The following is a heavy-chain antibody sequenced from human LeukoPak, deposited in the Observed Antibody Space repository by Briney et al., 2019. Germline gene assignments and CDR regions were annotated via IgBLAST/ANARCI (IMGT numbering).Heavy chain of an antibody. D-gene: IGHD3-22*01. CDR3: ARAARFYGSSGAHAFDI. Sequence: PGGSLRLSCVASGFTFSNYDMHWVRQGTGKGLEWVSGIGTGGDTHYPDSVKGRFTTSRENAKNSLYLQMNSLRVGDTAMYYCARAARFYGSSGAHAFDIWGQGTMVTVS. CDR1: GFTFSNYD. J-gene: IGHJ3*02. CDR2: IGTGGDT. V-gene: IGHV3-13*01.